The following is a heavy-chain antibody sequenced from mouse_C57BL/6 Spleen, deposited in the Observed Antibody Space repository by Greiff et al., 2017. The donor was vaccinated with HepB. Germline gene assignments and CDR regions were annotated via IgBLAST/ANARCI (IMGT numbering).Heavy chain of an antibody. V-gene: IGHV5-17*01. Sequence: EVNVVESGGGLVKPGGSLKLSCAASGFTFSDYGMHWVRQAPEKGLEWVAYISSGSSTIYYADTVKGRFTISRDNAKNTLFLQMTSLRSEDTAMYYCASTPVVATDYAMDYWGQGTSVTVSS. CDR2: ISSGSSTI. D-gene: IGHD1-1*01. CDR3: ASTPVVATDYAMDY. J-gene: IGHJ4*01. CDR1: GFTFSDYG.